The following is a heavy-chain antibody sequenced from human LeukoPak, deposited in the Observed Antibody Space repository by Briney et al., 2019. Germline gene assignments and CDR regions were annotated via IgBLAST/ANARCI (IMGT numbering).Heavy chain of an antibody. CDR3: AKHIYGVVSIQQ. J-gene: IGHJ1*01. CDR1: GFTFSTYP. Sequence: PGGSLRLSCVASGFTFSTYPMHWVRQAPGKGLEWVGRIRSKTDGGTTDYAVSVQGRFTISRDDSKNTLYLQMSSLKTEDTAVYYCAKHIYGVVSIQQWGQGTLVTVSS. D-gene: IGHD3-3*01. V-gene: IGHV3-15*01. CDR2: IRSKTDGGTT.